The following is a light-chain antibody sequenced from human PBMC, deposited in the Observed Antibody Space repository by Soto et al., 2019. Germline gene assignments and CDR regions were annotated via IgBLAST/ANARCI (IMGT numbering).Light chain of an antibody. V-gene: IGKV3-20*01. Sequence: EVVMTQSPGTLSLSPGDRATLSCRASQSLSVSYIAWYQQKPGQAPRLLIYSTSTRAAGIPDRFTGRGSGTHFTLAISRLEPEDFAVYYCHQFGDSPQTFGQGTTVEV. J-gene: IGKJ1*01. CDR2: STS. CDR3: HQFGDSPQT. CDR1: QSLSVSY.